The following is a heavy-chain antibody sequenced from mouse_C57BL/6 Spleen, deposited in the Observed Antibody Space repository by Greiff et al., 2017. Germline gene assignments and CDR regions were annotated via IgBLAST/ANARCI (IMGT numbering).Heavy chain of an antibody. CDR2: IDPSDSYT. CDR1: GYTFTSYW. Sequence: QVQLQQPGAELVMPGASVKLSCKASGYTFTSYWMHWVKQRPGQGLEWIGEIDPSDSYTNYNQKFKGKSTLTVDKSSSTAYMQLSSLTSEDSAVYYCARWGIGYLDYWGQGTTLTVSS. V-gene: IGHV1-69*01. CDR3: ARWGIGYLDY. J-gene: IGHJ2*01.